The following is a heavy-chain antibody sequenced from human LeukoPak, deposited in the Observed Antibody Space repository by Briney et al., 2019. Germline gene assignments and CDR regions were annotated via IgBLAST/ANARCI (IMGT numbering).Heavy chain of an antibody. CDR1: GGSISSSSYY. CDR2: IYYSGST. J-gene: IGHJ5*02. V-gene: IGHV4-61*05. CDR3: ARGAGGSGVVVPAAMGSWFDP. Sequence: HPSETLSLTCTVSGGSISSSSYYWGWIRQPPGKGLEWIGYIYYSGSTNYNPSLKSRVTISVDTSKNQFSLKLSSVTAADTAVYYCARGAGGSGVVVPAAMGSWFDPWGQGTLVTVSS. D-gene: IGHD2-2*01.